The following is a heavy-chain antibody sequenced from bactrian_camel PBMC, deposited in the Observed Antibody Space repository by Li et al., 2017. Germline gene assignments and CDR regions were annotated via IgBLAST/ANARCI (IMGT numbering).Heavy chain of an antibody. V-gene: IGHV3S1*01. CDR2: INSSGRNT. Sequence: QVQLVESGGDLAQPGTSARLSCVASEFSLYMVWVRQAPGKGLEWVSDINSSGRNTNYADPVKGRFIISRDNAKNTLYLQLNSLKTEDMAMYYCTKETEWVGYHEFAVHWGQGTQVTVS. CDR3: TKETEWVGYHEFAVH. CDR1: EFSLY. J-gene: IGHJ4*01. D-gene: IGHD5*01.